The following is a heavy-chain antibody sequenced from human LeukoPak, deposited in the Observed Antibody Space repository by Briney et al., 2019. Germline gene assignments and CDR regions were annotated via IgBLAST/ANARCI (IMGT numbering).Heavy chain of an antibody. CDR2: IKQDGGEK. J-gene: IGHJ4*02. CDR1: GXIFSSHC. Sequence: GSLRLSFAASGXIFSSHCMTWVRQAPGKGLEWVANIKQDGGEKYYVDSVKGRFTISRDNAKNSLYLQMNSLRAEDTAVYYCARDPWGEGGYWGQGTQVTVSS. V-gene: IGHV3-7*05. D-gene: IGHD7-27*01. CDR3: ARDPWGEGGY.